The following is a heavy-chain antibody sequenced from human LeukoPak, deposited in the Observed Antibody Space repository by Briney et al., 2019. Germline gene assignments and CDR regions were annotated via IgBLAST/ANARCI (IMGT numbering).Heavy chain of an antibody. V-gene: IGHV3-30-3*01. D-gene: IGHD2-8*01. CDR2: ISYDGSNK. CDR1: GFTFSSYA. J-gene: IGHJ6*02. CDR3: ARGPERTGVGTRYYYDMDV. Sequence: GGSLRLSCAASGFTFSSYAMHWVRQAPGKGLEWVAVISYDGSNKYYADSVKGRFTISRDNSKDTLYLQMNSLRAEDTAVYYCARGPERTGVGTRYYYDMDVWGQGTTVTVSS.